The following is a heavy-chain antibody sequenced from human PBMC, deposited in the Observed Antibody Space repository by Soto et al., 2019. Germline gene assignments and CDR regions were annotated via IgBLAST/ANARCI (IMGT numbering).Heavy chain of an antibody. Sequence: ASVKVSCKASGGTFSSYAISWVRQAPGQGLEWMGGIIPIFGTANYAQKFQGRVTITADESTSTAYMELSSLRSEDTAVYYCARVPSCSGGSCSSHYYYYYGMDVWGQGTTVTVSS. CDR3: ARVPSCSGGSCSSHYYYYYGMDV. D-gene: IGHD2-15*01. CDR1: GGTFSSYA. CDR2: IIPIFGTA. J-gene: IGHJ6*02. V-gene: IGHV1-69*13.